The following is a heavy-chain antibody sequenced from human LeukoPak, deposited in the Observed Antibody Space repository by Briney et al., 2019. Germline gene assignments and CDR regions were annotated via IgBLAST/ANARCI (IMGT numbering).Heavy chain of an antibody. V-gene: IGHV4-59*10. CDR1: GRSFSNYY. CDR3: ARGRYNYYGSGRYYYYYYMDV. J-gene: IGHJ6*03. Sequence: SETLSLTCAVYGRSFSNYYWSWIRQPAGKGLEWIGRIYTSGSTNYNPSLKSRVTMSVDTSKNQFSLKLSSVTAADTAVYYCARGRYNYYGSGRYYYYYYMDVWGKGTTVTISS. D-gene: IGHD3-10*01. CDR2: IYTSGST.